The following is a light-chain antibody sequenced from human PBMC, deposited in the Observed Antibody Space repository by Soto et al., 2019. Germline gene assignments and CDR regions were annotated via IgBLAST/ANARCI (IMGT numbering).Light chain of an antibody. CDR1: SSDVGSYNL. CDR3: SSYTNTAALAV. V-gene: IGLV2-14*02. J-gene: IGLJ3*02. CDR2: EVS. Sequence: QSVLTQPASVSGSPGQSITISCTGTSSDVGSYNLVSWYQQHPGKAPKLMIYEVSNRPSGISHRFSGSKSGNTASLTISGLQAEDEGDYYCSSYTNTAALAVFGEGTKLTVL.